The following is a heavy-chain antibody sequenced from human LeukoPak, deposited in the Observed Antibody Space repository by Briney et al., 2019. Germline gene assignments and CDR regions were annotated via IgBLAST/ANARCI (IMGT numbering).Heavy chain of an antibody. Sequence: GGSLRLSCAASGFTFSSSDMNWVRQAPGKGLEWVSYISSSGSTKNYADSVKGRFTISRDNAKNSLYLQMNSLTAEDTAVYYCAREGSSYAPSGPFYFDYWGQGTLVTVSS. CDR1: GFTFSSSD. D-gene: IGHD1-26*01. V-gene: IGHV3-48*03. CDR2: ISSSGSTK. J-gene: IGHJ4*02. CDR3: AREGSSYAPSGPFYFDY.